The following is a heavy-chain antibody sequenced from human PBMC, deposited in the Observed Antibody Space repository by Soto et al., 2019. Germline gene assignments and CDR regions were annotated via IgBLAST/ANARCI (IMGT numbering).Heavy chain of an antibody. CDR3: ARPRSGSYRLDYYGMDV. V-gene: IGHV5-51*01. CDR2: IYPGDSDA. CDR1: GYSLTNYW. D-gene: IGHD3-10*01. Sequence: GESLKISCKGSGYSLTNYWIAWVRQMPGKGLEWMGIIYPGDSDARYSPSFQGQVTISADKSINTAYLQWSSLKASDTAMYYCARPRSGSYRLDYYGMDVWGQGTTVTVSS. J-gene: IGHJ6*02.